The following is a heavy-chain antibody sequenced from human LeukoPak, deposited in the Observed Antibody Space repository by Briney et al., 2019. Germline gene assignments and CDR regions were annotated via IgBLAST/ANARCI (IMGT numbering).Heavy chain of an antibody. CDR1: GGSISSSSYY. Sequence: PSETLSLTCTVSGGSISSSSYYWGWIRQPPGKGLEWIGSIYYSGSTYYNPSLKSRVTISVDTSKNQFSLKLSSVTAADTAVYYCARRLSNDYWGREPWSPSPQ. V-gene: IGHV4-39*01. J-gene: IGHJ4*02. CDR3: ARRLSNDY. D-gene: IGHD5/OR15-5a*01. CDR2: IYYSGST.